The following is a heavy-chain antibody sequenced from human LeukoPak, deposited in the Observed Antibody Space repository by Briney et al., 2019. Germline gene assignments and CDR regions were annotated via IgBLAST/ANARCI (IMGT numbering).Heavy chain of an antibody. D-gene: IGHD7-27*01. CDR1: GLTFRSYS. Sequence: GGSLRLSCAASGLTFRSYSMNWVRQAPGKGLQWVSYIDKTSSNIYYADSVKGRFTISRDNAKNSLFLQMNSLRDEDSALYYCAREAYWGGSAKRFDSWGQGTLVIVSS. J-gene: IGHJ4*02. V-gene: IGHV3-48*02. CDR3: AREAYWGGSAKRFDS. CDR2: IDKTSSNI.